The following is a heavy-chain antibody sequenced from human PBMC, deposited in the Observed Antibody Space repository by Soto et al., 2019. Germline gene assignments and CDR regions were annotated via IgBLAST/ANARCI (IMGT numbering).Heavy chain of an antibody. Sequence: ASVKVSCKASGYTFTSYGISWVRQAPGQGLEWMGWISAYNGNTNYAQKLQGRVTMTTDTSTSTAYMELRSLRSDDTAVYYCARAPLILGPGTIDPWGQGTLVTVSS. CDR2: ISAYNGNT. CDR3: ARAPLILGPGTIDP. CDR1: GYTFTSYG. J-gene: IGHJ5*02. D-gene: IGHD3-16*01. V-gene: IGHV1-18*01.